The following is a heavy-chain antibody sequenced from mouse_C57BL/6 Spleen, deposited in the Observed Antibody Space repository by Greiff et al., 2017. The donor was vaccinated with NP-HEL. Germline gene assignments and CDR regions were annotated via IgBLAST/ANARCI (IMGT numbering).Heavy chain of an antibody. CDR2: IYPGDGDT. V-gene: IGHV1-82*01. CDR3: ARSSNTLFDY. D-gene: IGHD2-5*01. CDR1: GYALSSSW. Sequence: VQLQESGPELVKPGASVKISCKASGYALSSSWMNWVKQRPGKGLEWIGRIYPGDGDTNYNGKFKGKATLTADKSSSTAYMPLSSLTSEESAVYFCARSSNTLFDYWGQGTTLTVSS. J-gene: IGHJ2*01.